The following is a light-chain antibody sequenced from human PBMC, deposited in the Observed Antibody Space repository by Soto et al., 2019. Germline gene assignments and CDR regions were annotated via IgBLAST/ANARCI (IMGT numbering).Light chain of an antibody. Sequence: EVVLTQSPGTLSLSPGKRATLSCRASQSVSSSYLAWYQQKPGQAPRLLIYGASSRATGIPDRFSGSGSGTDFTLTISRLEPEDFAVYYCQQYRSSPITLGQGTRLEIK. V-gene: IGKV3-20*01. CDR3: QQYRSSPIT. CDR2: GAS. J-gene: IGKJ5*01. CDR1: QSVSSSY.